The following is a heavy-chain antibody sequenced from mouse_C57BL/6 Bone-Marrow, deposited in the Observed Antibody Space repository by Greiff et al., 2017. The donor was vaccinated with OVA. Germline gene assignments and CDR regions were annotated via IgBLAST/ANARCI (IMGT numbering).Heavy chain of an antibody. Sequence: QVQLKESGAELVRPGTSVKVSCKASGYAFTNYLIEWVKQRPGQGLEWIGVINPGSGGTNYNEKFKGKATLTADKSSSTAYMQLSSLTSEDSAVYFCARSGSRDYWGQGTTLTVSS. CDR2: INPGSGGT. D-gene: IGHD3-1*01. J-gene: IGHJ2*01. V-gene: IGHV1-54*01. CDR3: ARSGSRDY. CDR1: GYAFTNYL.